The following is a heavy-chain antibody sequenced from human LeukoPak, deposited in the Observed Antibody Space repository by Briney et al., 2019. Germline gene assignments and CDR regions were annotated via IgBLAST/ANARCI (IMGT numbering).Heavy chain of an antibody. CDR3: ARDLYSSSWYSDY. CDR2: LKQDGSEK. CDR1: GFTFSSYW. J-gene: IGHJ4*02. D-gene: IGHD6-13*01. V-gene: IGHV3-7*04. Sequence: GGSLRLSCAASGFTFSSYWMSWVRQAPGKGLEWVANLKQDGSEKYYVDSVKGRFTISRDNAKNSLYLQMNSLRAEDTAVYYCARDLYSSSWYSDYWGQGTLVTVSS.